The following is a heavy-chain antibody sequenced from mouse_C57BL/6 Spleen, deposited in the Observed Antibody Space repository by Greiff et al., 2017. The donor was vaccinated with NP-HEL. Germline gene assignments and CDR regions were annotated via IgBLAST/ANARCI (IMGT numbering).Heavy chain of an antibody. D-gene: IGHD1-1*01. CDR3: TRCYYGSREPAWFAY. CDR2: ISSGGDYT. J-gene: IGHJ3*01. CDR1: GFTFSSYA. V-gene: IGHV5-9-1*02. Sequence: EVMLVESGEGLVKPGGSLKLSCAASGFTFSSYAMSWVRQTPEKRLEWVAYISSGGDYTYYADTVKGRFTISRDNARNTLYLQMSSLKSEDTAMYYCTRCYYGSREPAWFAYWGQGTLVTVSA.